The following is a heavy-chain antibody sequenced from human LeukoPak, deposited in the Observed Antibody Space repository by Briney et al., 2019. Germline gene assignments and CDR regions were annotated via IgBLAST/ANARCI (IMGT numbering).Heavy chain of an antibody. J-gene: IGHJ3*02. V-gene: IGHV1-69*11. CDR2: IIPILGTT. CDR3: ARGGATYYYDSSGYYEGAYDI. Sequence: SVKVSCKASGGTFSSYGISWVRQAPGQGLEWMGRIIPILGTTNYVEKFEGRVAITTDEPTTTVYMELSSLRSEDTALYYCARGGATYYYDSSGYYEGAYDIWGQGTMVTVSS. D-gene: IGHD3-22*01. CDR1: GGTFSSYG.